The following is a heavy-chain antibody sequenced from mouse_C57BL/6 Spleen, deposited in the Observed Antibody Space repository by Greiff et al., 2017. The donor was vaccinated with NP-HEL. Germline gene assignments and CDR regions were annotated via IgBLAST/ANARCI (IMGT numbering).Heavy chain of an antibody. CDR3: ARVVTTVVVDY. CDR1: GFTFSDYY. CDR2: INYDGSST. V-gene: IGHV5-16*01. J-gene: IGHJ2*01. D-gene: IGHD1-1*01. Sequence: EVQRVESEGGLVQPGSSMKLSCTASGFTFSDYYMAWVRQVPEKGLEWVANINYDGSSTYYLDSLKSRFIISRDNAKNILYLQMSSLKSEDTATYYCARVVTTVVVDYWGQGTTLTVSS.